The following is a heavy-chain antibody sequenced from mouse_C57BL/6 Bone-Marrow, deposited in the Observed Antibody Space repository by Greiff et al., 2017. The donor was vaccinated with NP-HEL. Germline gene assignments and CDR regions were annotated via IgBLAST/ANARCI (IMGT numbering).Heavy chain of an antibody. V-gene: IGHV1-18*01. Sequence: VQLQQSGPELVKPGASVKIPCKASGYTFTDYNMDWVKQSHGKSLEWIGDINPNNGGTIYNQKFKGKATLTIDKSSSTAYMELRSLTSEDTAVYYCARRYGSYYAMDYWGQGTSVTVSS. CDR2: INPNNGGT. J-gene: IGHJ4*01. CDR1: GYTFTDYN. D-gene: IGHD2-14*01. CDR3: ARRYGSYYAMDY.